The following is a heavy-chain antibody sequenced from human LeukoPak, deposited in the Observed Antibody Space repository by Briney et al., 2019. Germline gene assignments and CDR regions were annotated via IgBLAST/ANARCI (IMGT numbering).Heavy chain of an antibody. Sequence: GGSLRLSCAASGFTFSSYAMSWVRQAPGKGLEWVSAISGSGGSTDYADSVKGRFTISRDNSKNTLYLQMNSLRAEDTAVYYCAKDLYCSTTSCYINWGQGTLVTVSS. J-gene: IGHJ4*02. CDR3: AKDLYCSTTSCYIN. CDR1: GFTFSSYA. CDR2: ISGSGGST. V-gene: IGHV3-23*01. D-gene: IGHD2-2*02.